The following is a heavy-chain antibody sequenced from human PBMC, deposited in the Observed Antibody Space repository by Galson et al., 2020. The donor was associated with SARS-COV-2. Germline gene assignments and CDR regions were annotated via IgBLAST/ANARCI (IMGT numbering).Heavy chain of an antibody. CDR3: TRDGAHYSSAGYGNLDY. V-gene: IGHV3-23*01. J-gene: IGHJ4*02. D-gene: IGHD6-19*01. CDR2: KSTTGAKT. Sequence: GESLKISCTASGFTFVDFALTWARQAPGKGLEWVSTKSTTGAKTYYADAVKGRFTISRDNSKNTVYLQMNSLRAEDTALYFCTRDGAHYSSAGYGNLDYWGQGSLVTVSS. CDR1: GFTFVDFA.